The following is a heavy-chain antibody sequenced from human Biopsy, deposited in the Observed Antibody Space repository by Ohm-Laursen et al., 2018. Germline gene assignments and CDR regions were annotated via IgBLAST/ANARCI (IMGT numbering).Heavy chain of an antibody. Sequence: SETLSLTCSVSGGPISSDYWSWIRQTPGKGLEWIGYIYYSGTTDYSPSLKSRVTISIDKSKNQFFLKLSSVTAADTAVYYCARATNSTGWPYYYFYGMDVWGQGTTVTVSS. J-gene: IGHJ6*02. D-gene: IGHD2/OR15-2a*01. CDR3: ARATNSTGWPYYYFYGMDV. V-gene: IGHV4-59*01. CDR2: IYYSGTT. CDR1: GGPISSDY.